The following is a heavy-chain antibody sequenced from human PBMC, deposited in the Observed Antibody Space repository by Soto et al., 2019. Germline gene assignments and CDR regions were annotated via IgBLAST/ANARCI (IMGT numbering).Heavy chain of an antibody. Sequence: ASVKVSCKASGYTFTSYGISCVRQAPGQGLEWMGWISGYNGETKYAQKFQGRVTLTTDTSASTAYMELSSLRSEDTAVYYCARSIVVVTALDYWGQGTLVTVSS. J-gene: IGHJ4*02. D-gene: IGHD2-21*02. CDR2: ISGYNGET. CDR3: ARSIVVVTALDY. CDR1: GYTFTSYG. V-gene: IGHV1-18*01.